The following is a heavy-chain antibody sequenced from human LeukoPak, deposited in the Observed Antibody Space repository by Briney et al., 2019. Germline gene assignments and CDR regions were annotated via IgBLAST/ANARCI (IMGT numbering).Heavy chain of an antibody. D-gene: IGHD3-22*01. V-gene: IGHV3-53*01. CDR2: IYSGGST. Sequence: PGGSLRLSCAASGFTVSSNYMSWVRQAPGKGLEWVSVIYSGGSTYYADSVKGRFTISRDNSKNTLYLQMNSLRAEDTAVYYCAKAMYYYDSSGYPPRFDFDYWGQGTLVTVSS. J-gene: IGHJ4*02. CDR1: GFTVSSNY. CDR3: AKAMYYYDSSGYPPRFDFDY.